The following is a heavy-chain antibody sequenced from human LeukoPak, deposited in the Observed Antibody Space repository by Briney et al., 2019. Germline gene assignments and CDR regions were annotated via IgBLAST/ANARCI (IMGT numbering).Heavy chain of an antibody. V-gene: IGHV4-4*07. CDR2: IYTSGST. CDR3: ARDLGSGWYESLDPGAFDI. D-gene: IGHD6-19*01. Sequence: SETLSLTCTVSGGSISSYYRSWIRQPAGKGLEWIGRIYTSGSTNYNPSLKSRVTMSVDTSKNQFSLKLSSVTAADTAVYYRARDLGSGWYESLDPGAFDIWGQGTMVTVSS. J-gene: IGHJ3*02. CDR1: GGSISSYY.